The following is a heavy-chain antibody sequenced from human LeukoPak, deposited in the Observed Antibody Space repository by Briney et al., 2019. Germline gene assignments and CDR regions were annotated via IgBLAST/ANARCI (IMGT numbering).Heavy chain of an antibody. Sequence: PSETLSLTCAVYGGSFSGYYWSWIRQPPGKGLEWIGEINHSGSTNYNPSLKSRVTISVDTSKNQFSLKLSSVTAADTAVYYCAREKPMVRGVIINYWGQGTLVTVSS. D-gene: IGHD3-10*01. CDR3: AREKPMVRGVIINY. J-gene: IGHJ4*02. V-gene: IGHV4-34*01. CDR1: GGSFSGYY. CDR2: INHSGST.